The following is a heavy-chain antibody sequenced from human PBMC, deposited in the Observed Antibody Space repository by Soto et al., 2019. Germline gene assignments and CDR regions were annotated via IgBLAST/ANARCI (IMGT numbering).Heavy chain of an antibody. J-gene: IGHJ6*02. Sequence: SETLSLTCTVSGGSISSGDYYWSWIRQPPGKGLEWIGYIYYSGSTYYNPSLKSRVTISVDTSKNQFSLKLSSVTAADTAVYYCAREVGWDSSGYTAPTYGMDVWGQGTTVTVSS. D-gene: IGHD3-22*01. V-gene: IGHV4-30-4*01. CDR1: GGSISSGDYY. CDR3: AREVGWDSSGYTAPTYGMDV. CDR2: IYYSGST.